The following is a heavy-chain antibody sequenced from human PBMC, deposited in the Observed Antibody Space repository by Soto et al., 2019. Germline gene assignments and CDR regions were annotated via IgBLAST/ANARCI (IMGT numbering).Heavy chain of an antibody. J-gene: IGHJ6*02. CDR1: GFTFSSYA. Sequence: PGGSLRLSCATSGFTFSSYAMSWVRQAPGKGLEWVSAITGSGASSYYADSVKGHFTISRDNSKNTVYLQMHSLRAEDTAVYYCAKMDKRGYYYYGMDVWGQGTTVTVSS. CDR2: ITGSGASS. CDR3: AKMDKRGYYYYGMDV. D-gene: IGHD2-15*01. V-gene: IGHV3-23*01.